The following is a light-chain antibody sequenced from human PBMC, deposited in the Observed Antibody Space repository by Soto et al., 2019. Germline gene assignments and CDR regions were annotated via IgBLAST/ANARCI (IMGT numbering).Light chain of an antibody. CDR3: QHYSRWPPT. CDR2: NVS. Sequence: EIALTQSPGTLSLSPGARATLSCRASQSIYSHLAWYQQRPGQALRLLMYNVSTRATGVASGFSGSGSGTDFTLTISSLHYEEFGVYYCQHYSRWPPTFGQGTKVDIK. CDR1: QSIYSH. V-gene: IGKV3-15*01. J-gene: IGKJ1*01.